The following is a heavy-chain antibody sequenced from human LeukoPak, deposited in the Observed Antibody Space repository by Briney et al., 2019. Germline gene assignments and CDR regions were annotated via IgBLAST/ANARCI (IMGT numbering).Heavy chain of an antibody. CDR2: ISGSGGST. V-gene: IGHV3-23*01. D-gene: IGHD3-22*01. CDR3: AKVFGDSSGYCYLFDY. J-gene: IGHJ4*02. CDR1: GFTFSSYA. Sequence: GGSLRLSCAASGFTFSSYAMSWVRQAPGKGLEWVSAISGSGGSTYYADSVKGRFTISRDNSKNTLYLQMNSLRAEDTAVYYCAKVFGDSSGYCYLFDYWGQGTLVTVSS.